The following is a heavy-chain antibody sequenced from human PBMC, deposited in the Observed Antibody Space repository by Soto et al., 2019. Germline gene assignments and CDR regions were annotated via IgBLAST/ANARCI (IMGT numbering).Heavy chain of an antibody. CDR2: ISDSGGTS. D-gene: IGHD5-18*01. CDR1: GFIFSNYV. J-gene: IGHJ4*02. CDR3: AKPPTALLTLDY. Sequence: EVQLVDSGGGLVQPGGSLRLSCAASGFIFSNYVMSWVRQAPGKGLEWVSSISDSGGTSYYADSVKGRFTISRDNSKNTLYLHMNSLRAEDTAIYYCAKPPTALLTLDYWGQGTLVTVSS. V-gene: IGHV3-23*04.